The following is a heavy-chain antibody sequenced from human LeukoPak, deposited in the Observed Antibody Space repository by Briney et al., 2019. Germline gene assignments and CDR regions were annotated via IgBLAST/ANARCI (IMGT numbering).Heavy chain of an antibody. CDR1: GFTFSTYP. Sequence: GGSLRLSCAASGFTFSTYPMHWVRQAPGKGLQHVSTISSDGANTLYADSVKGRFTISRDNSKNTLYLQMGSLSPEDMAVYYCAREGLITSAGSGFDPWGQGTLVTVTS. D-gene: IGHD6-13*01. CDR2: ISSDGANT. CDR3: AREGLITSAGSGFDP. J-gene: IGHJ5*02. V-gene: IGHV3-64*02.